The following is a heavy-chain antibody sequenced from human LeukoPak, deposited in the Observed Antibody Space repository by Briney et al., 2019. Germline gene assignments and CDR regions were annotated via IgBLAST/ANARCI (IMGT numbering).Heavy chain of an antibody. J-gene: IGHJ4*02. CDR3: VTFMFDY. CDR1: GLTFSKHA. D-gene: IGHD2/OR15-2a*01. V-gene: IGHV3-30*02. CDR2: VRNDESLT. Sequence: GGSLRLSGAASGLTFSKHAMHWVRQAPGKGLEWVAYVRNDESLTKYADSVKGRFTISRDNSKNTLYVQMNSLGAEDTAIYYCVTFMFDYWGQGTLVTVSS.